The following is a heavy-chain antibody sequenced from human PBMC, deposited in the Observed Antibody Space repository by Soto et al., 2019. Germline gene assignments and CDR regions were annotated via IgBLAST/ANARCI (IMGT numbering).Heavy chain of an antibody. CDR1: GGSISSGGYS. D-gene: IGHD2-2*01. V-gene: IGHV4-30-2*01. CDR2: IYHSGST. CDR3: ARSAQDIVLVPAAMNWFDP. Sequence: QLQLQESGSGLVKPSQTLSLTCAVSGGSISSGGYSWSWIRQPPGKGLEWIGYIYHSGSTYYNPSRKSRVTISVDRSKNQFSLKLSSVTAADTAVYYCARSAQDIVLVPAAMNWFDPWGQGTLVTVSS. J-gene: IGHJ5*02.